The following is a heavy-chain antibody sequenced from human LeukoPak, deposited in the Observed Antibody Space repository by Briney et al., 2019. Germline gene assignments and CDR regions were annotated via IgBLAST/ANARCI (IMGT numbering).Heavy chain of an antibody. J-gene: IGHJ4*02. V-gene: IGHV3-48*01. D-gene: IGHD1-7*01. CDR1: GLTFSSYS. CDR3: ARVSSPYNWNYVK. CDR2: ISSSSTTI. Sequence: GFLRLSCEGSGLTFSSYSMNWVRQAPGKGLEWVSYISSSSTTIYYADSVKGRFTISRDNAKNSLYLQMNSLRAEDTAVYYCARVSSPYNWNYVKWGQGTLVTVSS.